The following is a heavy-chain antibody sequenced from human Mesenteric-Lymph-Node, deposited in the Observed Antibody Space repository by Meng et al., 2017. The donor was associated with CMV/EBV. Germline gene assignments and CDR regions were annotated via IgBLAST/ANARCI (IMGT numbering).Heavy chain of an antibody. Sequence: GESLKISCAASGFTYSNYAMSWVRQAPGKGLEWVSAISGSGGSTYYADSVKGRFTISRDNSKNTLYLQMNSLRAEDTAVYYCAKEGVWGSYRYNYYFDYWGQGSLVTVSS. V-gene: IGHV3-23*01. CDR3: AKEGVWGSYRYNYYFDY. CDR1: GFTYSNYA. J-gene: IGHJ4*02. D-gene: IGHD3-16*02. CDR2: ISGSGGST.